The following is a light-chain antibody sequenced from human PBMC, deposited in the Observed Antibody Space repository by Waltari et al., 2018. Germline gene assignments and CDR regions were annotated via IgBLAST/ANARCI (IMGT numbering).Light chain of an antibody. CDR2: RAS. V-gene: IGKV1-5*03. CDR1: QNINDW. J-gene: IGKJ1*01. CDR3: LQYDLHPWT. Sequence: DIQMTQSPSPVPASVVDRVTLTCRASQNINDWLAWYQQKPGKAPKLLIHRASTLDSGAPSRFSGSGFGTEFTLTINSLQPDDFSTYYCLQYDLHPWTFGQGTQVQIK.